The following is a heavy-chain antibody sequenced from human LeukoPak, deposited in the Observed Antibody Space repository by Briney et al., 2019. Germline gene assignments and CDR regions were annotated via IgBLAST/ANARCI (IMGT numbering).Heavy chain of an antibody. CDR3: ARDQGSGNYYFDDY. J-gene: IGHJ4*02. CDR1: GYTFTRYY. CDR2: INPSDGST. Sequence: ASVKVSCKASGYTFTRYYMHWVRQAPGQGLEWMGIINPSDGSTGYAQKFQGRVTLTRDTSTSTVYMELSSLRSEDAAVYYCARDQGSGNYYFDDYWGQGTLVTVSS. V-gene: IGHV1-46*01. D-gene: IGHD1-26*01.